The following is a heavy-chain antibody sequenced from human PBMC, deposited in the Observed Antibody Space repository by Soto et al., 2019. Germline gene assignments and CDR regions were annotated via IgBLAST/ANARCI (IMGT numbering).Heavy chain of an antibody. J-gene: IGHJ6*02. Sequence: SQTLSLTCAISGDSVSSNSAAWNWIRQSPSRGLEWLGRTYYRSKWYNDYAVSVKSRITINPDTSKNQFSLQLNSVTPEDTGVYYCARATTPAGCGDYGLGIDLWVQGTPVTVSS. CDR1: GDSVSSNSAA. CDR3: ARATTPAGCGDYGLGIDL. D-gene: IGHD4-17*01. CDR2: TYYRSKWYN. V-gene: IGHV6-1*01.